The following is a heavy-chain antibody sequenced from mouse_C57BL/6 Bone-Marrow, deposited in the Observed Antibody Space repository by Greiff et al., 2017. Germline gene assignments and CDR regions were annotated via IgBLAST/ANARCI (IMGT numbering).Heavy chain of an antibody. D-gene: IGHD3-1*01. CDR1: GYTFTSYG. V-gene: IGHV1-81*01. J-gene: IGHJ2*01. Sequence: VQLQQSGAELARPGASVKLSCKASGYTFTSYGISWVKQRPGQGLEWIGEIYPRSGNTYYNEKFKGKATLTADKSSSTAYMELRSLTAEDSAVYFCASNSLGFDYWGQGTTLTVSS. CDR3: ASNSLGFDY. CDR2: IYPRSGNT.